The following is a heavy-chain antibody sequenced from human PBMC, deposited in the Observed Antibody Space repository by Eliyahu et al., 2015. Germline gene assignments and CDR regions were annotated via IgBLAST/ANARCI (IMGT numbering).Heavy chain of an antibody. CDR1: GXPFSSYA. CDR2: ISGSGGST. J-gene: IGHJ4*02. D-gene: IGHD6-19*01. Sequence: EVQLLESGGGLVQPGGSXRLSXAASGXPFSSYAMXWVRQAPGKGLEWVSAISGSGGSTYYADSVKGRFTISRDNSKNTLYLQMNSLRAEDTAVYYCAKDSYSSGWREVYWGQGTLVTVSS. V-gene: IGHV3-23*01. CDR3: AKDSYSSGWREVY.